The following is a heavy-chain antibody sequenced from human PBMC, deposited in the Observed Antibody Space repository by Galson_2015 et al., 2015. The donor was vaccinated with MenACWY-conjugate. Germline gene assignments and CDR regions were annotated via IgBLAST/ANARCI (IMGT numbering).Heavy chain of an antibody. CDR1: GGTFSSYA. CDR2: IIPIFGTA. Sequence: SVKVSCKASGGTFSSYAISWVRQAPGQGLEWMGGIIPIFGTANYAQKFQGRVTITADKSTSTAYMELSSLRSEDTAVYYCARGYGGRVDTAMGHFDYWGQGTLVTVSS. D-gene: IGHD5-18*01. J-gene: IGHJ4*02. V-gene: IGHV1-69*06. CDR3: ARGYGGRVDTAMGHFDY.